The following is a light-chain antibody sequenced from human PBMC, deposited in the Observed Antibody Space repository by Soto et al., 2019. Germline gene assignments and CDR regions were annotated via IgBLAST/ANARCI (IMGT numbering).Light chain of an antibody. Sequence: EIVLTPSPATLSLSPGERATLSCRASQSVSSYLAWYQQKPGQAPRLLIYDASNRATGIPARFSGSGSGTEFTLTISSLQSEDFGVYDGQQYNNWFSITVGQGTRLEIK. CDR2: DAS. V-gene: IGKV3-11*01. CDR1: QSVSSY. CDR3: QQYNNWFSIT. J-gene: IGKJ5*01.